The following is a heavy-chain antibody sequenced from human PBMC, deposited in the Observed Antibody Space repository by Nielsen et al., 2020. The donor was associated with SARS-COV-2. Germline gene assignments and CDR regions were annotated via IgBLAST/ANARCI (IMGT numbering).Heavy chain of an antibody. J-gene: IGHJ3*01. D-gene: IGHD2-21*02. CDR3: ARSCGGDCSRAFDF. V-gene: IGHV3-7*03. CDR2: IRPDGTGA. Sequence: GGSLRLSCAASGFTFSASWMAWVRQAPGKGLEWLSNIRPDGTGANYVDSVKGRFTISRDASKNTLYLQMNNLRDEDTAVYFCARSCGGDCSRAFDFWGQGTMVNVSS. CDR1: GFTFSASW.